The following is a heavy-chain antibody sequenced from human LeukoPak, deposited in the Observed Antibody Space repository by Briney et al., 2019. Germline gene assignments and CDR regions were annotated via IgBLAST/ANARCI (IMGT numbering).Heavy chain of an antibody. Sequence: GASVKVSCKASGYTFAGYYLHWVRQAPGQGLEWMGWINCNSGGTNYAQNFQGRVTMTRDTSISTAYMERSSLGSDDTAMYYCARYLSPSSFDYWGQGTLVTVSS. CDR1: GYTFAGYY. D-gene: IGHD6-6*01. CDR2: INCNSGGT. J-gene: IGHJ4*02. CDR3: ARYLSPSSFDY. V-gene: IGHV1-2*02.